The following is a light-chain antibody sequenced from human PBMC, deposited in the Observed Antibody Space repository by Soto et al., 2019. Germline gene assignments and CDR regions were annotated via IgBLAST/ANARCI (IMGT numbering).Light chain of an antibody. V-gene: IGLV2-14*03. J-gene: IGLJ2*01. CDR2: DVS. CDR1: STDIGSYNY. Sequence: QSALTQPASLSGSPGQSITISCTGTSTDIGSYNYVSWYQQHPGKAPKLMIFDVSYRPAGISDRLYGSKSGNTASLAIAGLQPEDEADYYCSSYGASSTLFGGGTKRTVL. CDR3: SSYGASSTL.